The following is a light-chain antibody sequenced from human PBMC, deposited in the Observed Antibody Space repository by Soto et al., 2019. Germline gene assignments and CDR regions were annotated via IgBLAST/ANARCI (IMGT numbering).Light chain of an antibody. Sequence: DIQMTQSPSTLSGSVGDRVTITYRASQTISSWLAWYQQKPGKAPKLLIYAASSLQSGVPSRFSGSGSGTEFTLTTSSLQPDDFATYYCQHYNSYSEAFGQGTKVDI. J-gene: IGKJ1*01. CDR2: AAS. CDR3: QHYNSYSEA. V-gene: IGKV1-5*01. CDR1: QTISSW.